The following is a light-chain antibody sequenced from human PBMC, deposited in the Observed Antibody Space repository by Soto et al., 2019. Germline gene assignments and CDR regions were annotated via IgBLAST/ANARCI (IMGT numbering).Light chain of an antibody. Sequence: QSVLTQPPSASGSPGQSVTISCTGTSSDVGGYNYVSWYQQHPSKAPKLMIYEVSKRPSGVPDRFSSSKSGNTASLTVSGLQAEDEADYYCSSYAGSNSYVFGTGTKVTVL. V-gene: IGLV2-8*01. CDR1: SSDVGGYNY. CDR3: SSYAGSNSYV. CDR2: EVS. J-gene: IGLJ1*01.